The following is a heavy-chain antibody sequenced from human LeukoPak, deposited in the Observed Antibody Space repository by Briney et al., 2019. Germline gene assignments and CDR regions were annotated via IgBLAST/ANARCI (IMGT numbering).Heavy chain of an antibody. Sequence: PGGSLRLSCAASGFTFSSYAMSWVRQAPGKGLEWVSAISGSGGSTYYADSVKGRFTISRDNSKNTLYLQMNSLRAEGTAVYYCAKDHALLRSGGFDPWGQGTLVTVSS. D-gene: IGHD3-3*01. CDR1: GFTFSSYA. J-gene: IGHJ5*02. CDR3: AKDHALLRSGGFDP. CDR2: ISGSGGST. V-gene: IGHV3-23*01.